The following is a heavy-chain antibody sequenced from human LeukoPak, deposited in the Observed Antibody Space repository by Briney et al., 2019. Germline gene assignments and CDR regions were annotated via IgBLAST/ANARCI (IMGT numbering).Heavy chain of an antibody. V-gene: IGHV3-9*01. CDR2: IRWNSGSI. CDR3: AKAPMVRGLFDY. CDR1: GFTFDDYA. D-gene: IGHD3-10*01. Sequence: PGRSLRLSCAASGFTFDDYAMHWVRQAPGKGLEWVSGIRWNSGSIGYADSVKARFTISRDNAKNSLYLQMNSLRAEDTALYYCAKAPMVRGLFDYWGQGTLVTVSS. J-gene: IGHJ4*02.